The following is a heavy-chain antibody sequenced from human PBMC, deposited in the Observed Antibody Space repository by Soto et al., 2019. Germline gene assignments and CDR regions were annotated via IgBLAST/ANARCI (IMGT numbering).Heavy chain of an antibody. D-gene: IGHD3-10*01. CDR1: GGTFSSYA. CDR3: ARVITMVRGVRYYYYGMDV. J-gene: IGHJ6*02. Sequence: SVKGSCKASGGTFSSYAISWVRQAPGQGLEWMGGIIPIFGTANYARKFQGRVTITADESTSTAYTELSSLRSEDTAVYYCARVITMVRGVRYYYYGMDVWGQGTTVTVSS. CDR2: IIPIFGTA. V-gene: IGHV1-69*01.